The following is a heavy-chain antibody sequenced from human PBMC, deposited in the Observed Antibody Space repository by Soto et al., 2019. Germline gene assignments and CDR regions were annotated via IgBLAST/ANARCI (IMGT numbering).Heavy chain of an antibody. D-gene: IGHD3-10*01. CDR2: IYYSGST. CDR3: ARQRGGYGSGIYYYYYGMDV. J-gene: IGHJ6*02. CDR1: AGSISSSSYY. V-gene: IGHV4-39*01. Sequence: PSETLSLTCTVSAGSISSSSYYWGWIRQPPGKGLDWIGSIYYSGSTYYNPSLKSRVTISVDTSKNQFSLKLSSVTAADTAVYYCARQRGGYGSGIYYYYYGMDVWGQGTTVNGSS.